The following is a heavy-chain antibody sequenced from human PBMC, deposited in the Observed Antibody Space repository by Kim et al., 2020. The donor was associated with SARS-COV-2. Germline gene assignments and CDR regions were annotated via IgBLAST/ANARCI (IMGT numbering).Heavy chain of an antibody. V-gene: IGHV3-15*01. CDR2: VKSKTDGETT. D-gene: IGHD3-22*01. J-gene: IGHJ4*02. CDR3: ATDHLPYYGISVDYFVY. Sequence: GGSLRLSCAASGFTFSDAWMSWVRQAPGKGLEWVGRVKSKTDGETTDYAAPVKGRFTISRDDSENTEYLQMNSLKTEDTAVYYCATDHLPYYGISVDYFVYGGRGTLVTVSS. CDR1: GFTFSDAW.